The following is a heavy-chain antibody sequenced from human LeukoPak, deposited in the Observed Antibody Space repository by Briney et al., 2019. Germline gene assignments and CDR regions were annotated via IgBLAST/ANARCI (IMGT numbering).Heavy chain of an antibody. D-gene: IGHD2-2*01. Sequence: SETLSLTCTVSGGSISSYYWSWIRQPPGKGLEWIGYIYCSGSTNYNPSLKSRVTISVDTSKNQFSLKLSSVTAADTAVYYCARDVGYYCSSTSCYSANWFDPWGQGTLVTVSS. CDR2: IYCSGST. V-gene: IGHV4-59*01. J-gene: IGHJ5*02. CDR1: GGSISSYY. CDR3: ARDVGYYCSSTSCYSANWFDP.